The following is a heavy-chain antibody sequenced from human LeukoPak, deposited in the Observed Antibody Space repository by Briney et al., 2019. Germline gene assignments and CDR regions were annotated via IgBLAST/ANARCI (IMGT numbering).Heavy chain of an antibody. D-gene: IGHD5/OR15-5a*01. V-gene: IGHV3-30*18. Sequence: PGGSLRLSCAASGFTFSSYGMHWVRQAPGKGLEWVAVISYDGSNKYYADSVKGRFTISRDNSKNTLYLQMNSLRAEDTAVYYCAKDRGYSVYADYWGQGTLVTVSS. CDR1: GFTFSSYG. J-gene: IGHJ4*02. CDR3: AKDRGYSVYADY. CDR2: ISYDGSNK.